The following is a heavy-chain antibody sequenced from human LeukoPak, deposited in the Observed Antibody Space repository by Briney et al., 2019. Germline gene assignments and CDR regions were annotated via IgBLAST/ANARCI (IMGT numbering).Heavy chain of an antibody. CDR1: GGTFSSYA. D-gene: IGHD3-3*01. V-gene: IGHV1-69*05. J-gene: IGHJ5*02. CDR3: AGRLRDGIFGVVTKFDP. CDR2: IIPIFGTA. Sequence: ASVKVSCKASGGTFSSYAISWVRQAPGQGLEWMGGIIPIFGTANYAQKFQGGVTITTDESTSTAYMELSSLRSEDTAVYYCAGRLRDGIFGVVTKFDPWGQGTLVTVSS.